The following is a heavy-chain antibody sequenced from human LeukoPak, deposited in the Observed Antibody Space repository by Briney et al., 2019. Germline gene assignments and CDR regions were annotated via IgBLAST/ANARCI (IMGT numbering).Heavy chain of an antibody. CDR3: AKDRLGAMMYFDF. CDR1: GFTFSSYG. D-gene: IGHD1-26*01. J-gene: IGHJ4*02. CDR2: ISGTGGTT. V-gene: IGHV3-23*01. Sequence: GGSLRLSCAASGFTFSSYGMSWVRQAPGKGLEWVSAISGTGGTTYYADSVKGRVTISRDNSKNTLYLQVNSLRVEDTAVYYCAKDRLGAMMYFDFWGQGTLVTVSS.